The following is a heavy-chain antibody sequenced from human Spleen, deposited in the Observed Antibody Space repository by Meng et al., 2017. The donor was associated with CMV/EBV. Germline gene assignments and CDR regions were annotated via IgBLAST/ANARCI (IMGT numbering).Heavy chain of an antibody. CDR3: VRAQRPTTVMTGIDY. D-gene: IGHD4-17*01. CDR1: AFPFVFSA. J-gene: IGHJ4*02. V-gene: IGHV3-30-3*01. Sequence: SAFPFVFSAMHCCRRTPDKGLEWVAVISYNGHNESYTDSVQGQFTVSRDNSKYTLYLQMNSLGVEDTAVCYCVRAQRPTTVMTGIDYWGQGTLVTVSS. CDR2: ISYNGHNE.